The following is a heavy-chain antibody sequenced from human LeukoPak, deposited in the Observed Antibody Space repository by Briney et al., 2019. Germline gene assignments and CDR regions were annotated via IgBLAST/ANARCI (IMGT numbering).Heavy chain of an antibody. CDR2: ISGSGGST. J-gene: IGHJ4*02. CDR3: AKTPRYDFWSGYYTWDYFDY. V-gene: IGHV3-23*01. CDR1: GFTFSSYT. Sequence: PGGSLRLSCAASGFTFSSYTMSWVRQAPGKGLEWVSAISGSGGSTYYADSVKGRFTISRDNSKNTLYLQMNSLRAEDTAVYYCAKTPRYDFWSGYYTWDYFDYWGQGTLVTVSS. D-gene: IGHD3-3*01.